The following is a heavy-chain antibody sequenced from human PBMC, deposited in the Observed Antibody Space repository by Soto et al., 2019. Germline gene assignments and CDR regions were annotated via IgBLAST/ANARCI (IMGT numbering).Heavy chain of an antibody. J-gene: IGHJ6*02. V-gene: IGHV3-15*07. Sequence: PGGSLRLSCAASGFTFSNAWMNWVRQAPGKGLEWVGRIKSKTDGGTTDYAAPVKGRFTISRDDSKNTLYLQMNSLKTEDTAVYYCATEDIVVVVAATLYYYYGMVVWGQGTTVTVFS. CDR3: ATEDIVVVVAATLYYYYGMVV. CDR2: IKSKTDGGTT. CDR1: GFTFSNAW. D-gene: IGHD2-15*01.